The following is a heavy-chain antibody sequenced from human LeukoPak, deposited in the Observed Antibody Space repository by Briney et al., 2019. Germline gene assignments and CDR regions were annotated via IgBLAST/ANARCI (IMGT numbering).Heavy chain of an antibody. V-gene: IGHV4-61*01. J-gene: IGHJ4*02. CDR1: GDSFNRGTYS. Sequence: SETLSLTCNVSGDSFNRGTYSWAWIRLPPGKGLEWIGYINYSGNTNYNPSLKSRVTISVDSSKNQFSLRLTSVTAADTAVYFCAREGRQDYVYFDYWGQGALVTVSS. D-gene: IGHD4-17*01. CDR2: INYSGNT. CDR3: AREGRQDYVYFDY.